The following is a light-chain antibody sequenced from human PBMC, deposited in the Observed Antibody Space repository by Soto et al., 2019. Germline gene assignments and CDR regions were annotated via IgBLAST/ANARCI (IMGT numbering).Light chain of an antibody. V-gene: IGKV3-20*01. CDR3: QQSNDWWT. CDR2: GAS. Sequence: EIVLTQSPGTLSLSPGERATLSCRASQSVSSSYLAWYQQKPGQAPRLLIYGASSRATGIPDRFSGSGSGTEFTLTISSLQSEDFAVYYCQQSNDWWTFGQGTRLEI. J-gene: IGKJ5*01. CDR1: QSVSSSY.